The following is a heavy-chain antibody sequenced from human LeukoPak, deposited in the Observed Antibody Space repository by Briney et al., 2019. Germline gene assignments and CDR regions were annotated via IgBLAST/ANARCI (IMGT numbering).Heavy chain of an antibody. J-gene: IGHJ5*02. CDR1: GGSISSGGYY. CDR3: ARVITMVRGVSWFDP. D-gene: IGHD3-10*01. CDR2: IYYSGST. V-gene: IGHV4-31*03. Sequence: PSQTLSLTCTVSGGSISSGGYYWSWIRQHPGKGLEWIGYIYYSGSTYYNPSLKSRVTISVDTPKNQFSLKLSSVTAANTAVYYCARVITMVRGVSWFDPWGQGTLVTVSS.